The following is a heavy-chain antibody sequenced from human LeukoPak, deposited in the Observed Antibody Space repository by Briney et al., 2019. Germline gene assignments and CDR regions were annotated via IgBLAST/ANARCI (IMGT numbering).Heavy chain of an antibody. V-gene: IGHV4-34*01. CDR1: GGSFSGYY. CDR3: ARARYYYDSSGPDAFDI. J-gene: IGHJ3*02. Sequence: SEPLSLTCAAYGGSFSGYYWSWIRQPPGKGLEWIGEFNHSGSTNYNPSLKSRVTISVDTSKNQFSLKLSSVTAADTAVYYCARARYYYDSSGPDAFDIWGQGTMVTVSS. CDR2: FNHSGST. D-gene: IGHD3-22*01.